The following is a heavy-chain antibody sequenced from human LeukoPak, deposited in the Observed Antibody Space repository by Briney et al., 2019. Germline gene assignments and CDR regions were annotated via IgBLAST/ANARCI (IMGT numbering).Heavy chain of an antibody. CDR1: GYTFTNYG. CDR3: ARDDYRMTGRNDFPGFDP. Sequence: GASVKVSCKASGYTFTNYGISWVRQAPGQGLEWMGWISAYSGDTNYAQNLQGRVTMTTDASTSTAYMELRSLKSDDTAVYYCARDDYRMTGRNDFPGFDPWGQGTLVTVSS. V-gene: IGHV1-18*01. J-gene: IGHJ5*02. D-gene: IGHD3-3*01. CDR2: ISAYSGDT.